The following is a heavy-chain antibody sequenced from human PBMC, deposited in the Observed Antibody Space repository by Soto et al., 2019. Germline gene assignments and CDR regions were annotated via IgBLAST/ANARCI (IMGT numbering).Heavy chain of an antibody. J-gene: IGHJ5*02. CDR1: GVTFSNYA. CDR2: ISGSGGST. V-gene: IGHV3-23*01. CDR3: AKGSPYSGTYFHP. Sequence: DVQLLESGGGLVQPGGSLRLSCSASGVTFSNYAMSWVRRIPGKGLEWVSAISGSGGSTNYEDSVKGRFTISRDNSKSTLYLQMNSLRVDDTAVYYCAKGSPYSGTYFHPWGQGTLVTVSS. D-gene: IGHD1-26*01.